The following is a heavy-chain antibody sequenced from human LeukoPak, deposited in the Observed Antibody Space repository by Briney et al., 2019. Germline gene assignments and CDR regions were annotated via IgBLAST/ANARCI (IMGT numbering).Heavy chain of an antibody. Sequence: SQTLSLTCAISGDSVSSSAAWNWIRQSPSRGLEWLGRTYYRSKWYNDYAVSVKSRITINPDTSKNQFSLQLNSVTPEDTAVYFCARANVRNCRSTTCYTDWFDPWGQGTQVTVSS. J-gene: IGHJ5*02. CDR1: GDSVSSSAA. CDR2: TYYRSKWYN. V-gene: IGHV6-1*01. D-gene: IGHD2-2*02. CDR3: ARANVRNCRSTTCYTDWFDP.